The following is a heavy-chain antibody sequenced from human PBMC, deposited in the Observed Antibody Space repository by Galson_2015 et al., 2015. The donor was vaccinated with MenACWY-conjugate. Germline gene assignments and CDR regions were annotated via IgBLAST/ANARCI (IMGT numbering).Heavy chain of an antibody. CDR2: ISTSSSYI. D-gene: IGHD5-12*01. Sequence: SLRLSCAASGFTFSSYSMNWVRQAPGKGLEWVSSISTSSSYIYYADSVKGRFTISRDNAKNSLYLQMNSLRAEDTAVYYCARDRIVATIPSGGMDVWGQGTTVTVSS. V-gene: IGHV3-21*01. CDR3: ARDRIVATIPSGGMDV. CDR1: GFTFSSYS. J-gene: IGHJ6*02.